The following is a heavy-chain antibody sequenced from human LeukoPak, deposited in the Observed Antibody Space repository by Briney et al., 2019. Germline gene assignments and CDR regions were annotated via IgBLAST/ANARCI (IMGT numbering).Heavy chain of an antibody. Sequence: SETLSLTCAVYGGSFSGYYWSWIRQPPGKGLEWIGEINHSGSTNHNPSLKSRVTISVDTPKNQFSLKLSSVTAADTAVYYCARDSSENPSAYWGQGTLVTVSS. CDR2: INHSGST. D-gene: IGHD3-22*01. CDR1: GGSFSGYY. CDR3: ARDSSENPSAY. J-gene: IGHJ4*02. V-gene: IGHV4-34*01.